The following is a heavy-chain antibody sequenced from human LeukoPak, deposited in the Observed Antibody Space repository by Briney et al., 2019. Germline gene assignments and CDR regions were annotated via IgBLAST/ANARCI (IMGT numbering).Heavy chain of an antibody. J-gene: IGHJ5*02. D-gene: IGHD3-3*01. CDR3: ARGEYDLWSGYCFDP. CDR2: INAGNGNT. CDR1: GYTFTSYA. Sequence: ASVKVSCKASGYTFTSYAMHWVRQAPGQRLEWMGWINAGNGNTKYSQKFQGRVTITRDTSASTAYMELSSLRSEDTAVYYCARGEYDLWSGYCFDPWGQGTLVTVSS. V-gene: IGHV1-3*01.